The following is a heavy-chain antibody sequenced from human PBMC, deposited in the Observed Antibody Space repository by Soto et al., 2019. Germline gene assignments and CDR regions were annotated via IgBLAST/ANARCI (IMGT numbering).Heavy chain of an antibody. CDR3: ARGYYYDSSGYYPGAFDI. D-gene: IGHD3-22*01. CDR2: INPSGGST. CDR1: GYTFTSYY. J-gene: IGHJ3*02. V-gene: IGHV1-46*01. Sequence: ASVKVSCKASGYTFTSYYMHWVRQAPGQGLEWMGIINPSGGSTSYAQKFQGRVTMARDTSTSTVYMELSSLRSEDTAVYYCARGYYYDSSGYYPGAFDIWGQGTMVTVSS.